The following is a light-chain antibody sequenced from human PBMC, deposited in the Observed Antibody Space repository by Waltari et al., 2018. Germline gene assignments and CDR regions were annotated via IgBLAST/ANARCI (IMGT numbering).Light chain of an antibody. V-gene: IGKV3-20*01. J-gene: IGKJ4*01. CDR3: QQYGSSLPLT. CDR2: GAS. Sequence: EIVLTQSQGTLSLSPGERTTLHCRASQTVSSTSLAWYQLKPGQAPRLLIYGASNRATGIPDRFSGSGSGTDFTLTISRLEPEDFAVFYCQQYGSSLPLTFGGGTKVEIK. CDR1: QTVSSTS.